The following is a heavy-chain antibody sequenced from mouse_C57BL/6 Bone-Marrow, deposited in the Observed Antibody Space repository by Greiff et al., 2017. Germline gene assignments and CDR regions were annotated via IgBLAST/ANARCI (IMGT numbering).Heavy chain of an antibody. Sequence: EVMLVESGGDLVKPGGSLKLSCAASGFTFSSYGMSWVRQTPDKRLEWVATISSGGSYTYYPDSVKGRFTISRDNAKNTLYLQMSSLKSEDTAMYYCARRYYYGSWYAMDYWGQGTSVTVSS. CDR2: ISSGGSYT. CDR1: GFTFSSYG. J-gene: IGHJ4*01. D-gene: IGHD1-1*01. CDR3: ARRYYYGSWYAMDY. V-gene: IGHV5-6*02.